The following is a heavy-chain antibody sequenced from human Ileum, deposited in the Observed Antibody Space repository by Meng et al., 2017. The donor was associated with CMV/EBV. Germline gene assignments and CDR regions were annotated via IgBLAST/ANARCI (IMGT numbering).Heavy chain of an antibody. CDR2: ISWNSGSI. V-gene: IGHV3-9*01. J-gene: IGHJ6*02. D-gene: IGHD3-3*01. CDR1: GFIFDDYA. Sequence: SLMISCAASGFIFDDYAMHWVRQAPGKGLEWASGISWNSGSIGYQDSVKGRFTISKDNAKNSMYLQMNSLRAEDTALYYYAKDIGKGGITIFGVVITNGMDVWGQGTTVTVSS. CDR3: AKDIGKGGITIFGVVITNGMDV.